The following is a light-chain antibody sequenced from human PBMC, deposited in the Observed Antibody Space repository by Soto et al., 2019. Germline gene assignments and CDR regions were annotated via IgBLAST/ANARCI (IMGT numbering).Light chain of an antibody. J-gene: IGKJ4*01. V-gene: IGKV3-15*01. CDR3: QQYNNWPPLT. CDR1: QSVSSN. CDR2: GAS. Sequence: EIVMTQSPAPLSASPGERATLSCRASQSVSSNLAWYQQKPGQAPRLLIYGASTRATGIPARCSGSGSGTEFTLTIRSLQSEDFAVSYCQQYNNWPPLTFGGGSKVEIK.